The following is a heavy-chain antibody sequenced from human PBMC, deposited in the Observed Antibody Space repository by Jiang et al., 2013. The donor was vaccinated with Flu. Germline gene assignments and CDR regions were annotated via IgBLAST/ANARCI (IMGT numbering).Heavy chain of an antibody. CDR3: AGAPSRKFVSSPWLSPFDN. Sequence: LLKPSETLSLTCTVSGASISSGSFYGGWVRQSPGKGLEWIGSVYYNGNTYYNPSLQSRVTISADMSKNQFSLKLTSVTAADTAVYYCAGAPSRKFVSSPWLSPFDNWGQGTLVTVSS. D-gene: IGHD3-22*01. CDR2: VYYNGNT. J-gene: IGHJ4*02. V-gene: IGHV4-39*07. CDR1: GASISSGSFY.